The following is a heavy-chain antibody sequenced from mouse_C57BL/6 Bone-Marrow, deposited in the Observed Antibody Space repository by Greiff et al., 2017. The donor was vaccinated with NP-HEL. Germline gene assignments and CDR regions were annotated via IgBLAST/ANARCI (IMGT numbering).Heavy chain of an antibody. CDR2: ISSGGSYT. J-gene: IGHJ2*01. D-gene: IGHD2-1*01. CDR1: GFTFSSYG. Sequence: EVMLVESGGDLVKPGGSLKLSCAASGFTFSSYGMSWVRQTPDKRLEWVATISSGGSYTYYPDSVKGRFTISRDNAKNTLYLQMSSLKSEDTAMYYCARHDGNYGDYFDYWGQGTTLTVSS. CDR3: ARHDGNYGDYFDY. V-gene: IGHV5-6*01.